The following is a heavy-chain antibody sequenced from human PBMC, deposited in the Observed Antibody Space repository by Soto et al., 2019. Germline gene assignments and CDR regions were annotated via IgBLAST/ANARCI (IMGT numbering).Heavy chain of an antibody. Sequence: GGSLRLSCAASGFTFSSYWMHWVRQAPGKGLVWVSRINSDGSSTSYADSVKGRFTISRDNAKNTLHLQMNSLRAEDTAVYYCARDSYYDFWSGYSDAFDIWGQGTMVTVS. CDR2: INSDGSST. V-gene: IGHV3-74*01. CDR3: ARDSYYDFWSGYSDAFDI. J-gene: IGHJ3*02. D-gene: IGHD3-3*01. CDR1: GFTFSSYW.